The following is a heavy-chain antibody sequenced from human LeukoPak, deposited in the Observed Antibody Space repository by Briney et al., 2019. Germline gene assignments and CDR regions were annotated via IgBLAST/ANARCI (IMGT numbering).Heavy chain of an antibody. CDR3: ARRGYFDWLPPDY. D-gene: IGHD3-9*01. J-gene: IGHJ4*02. Sequence: GASVKVSCKASGYTFTSYAMKWVRQAPGQGLEWLGWINTNTGNPTYAQGFTGRFVFSLDTSVSPAYLQISSLKAEDTAVYYCARRGYFDWLPPDYWGQGTLVTVSS. V-gene: IGHV7-4-1*02. CDR2: INTNTGNP. CDR1: GYTFTSYA.